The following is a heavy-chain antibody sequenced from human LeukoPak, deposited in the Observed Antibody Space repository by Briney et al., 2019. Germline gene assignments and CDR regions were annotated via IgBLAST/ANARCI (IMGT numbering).Heavy chain of an antibody. D-gene: IGHD6-13*01. CDR3: AAARIEAAADPYYYYYMDV. CDR2: IVVGSGNT. V-gene: IGHV1-58*02. J-gene: IGHJ6*03. Sequence: ASVKVSCKASGFTFTSSAMQWVRQARGQRLEWIGWIVVGSGNTNYAQKFQERVTITRDLSTSTAYMELSSLRSEDTAVYYCAAARIEAAADPYYYYYMDVWGKGTTVTVSS. CDR1: GFTFTSSA.